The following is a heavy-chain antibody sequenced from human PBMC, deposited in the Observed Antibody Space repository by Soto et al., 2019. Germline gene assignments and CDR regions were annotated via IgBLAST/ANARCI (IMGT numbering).Heavy chain of an antibody. D-gene: IGHD5-18*01. J-gene: IGHJ5*02. CDR1: GSTFTNND. Sequence: ASVKVSCKASGSTFTNNDVSWVRQAPGQGLEWMGWMNPGSGDTGYAQKFQGRVTMTRDISIATAYMELNSLTSEDTAIYYCARMESFGSLNWFDPWGQGTLVTVSS. V-gene: IGHV1-8*02. CDR2: MNPGSGDT. CDR3: ARMESFGSLNWFDP.